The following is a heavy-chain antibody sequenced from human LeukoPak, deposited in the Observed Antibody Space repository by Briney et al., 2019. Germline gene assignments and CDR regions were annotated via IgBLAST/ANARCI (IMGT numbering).Heavy chain of an antibody. Sequence: SETLSLTCTVSGGSISSSSYYWGWIRQPPGKGLEWIGSIYYSGSTYYNPSLKSRVTISVDTSKNQFSLKLSSVTAADTAVYYCARLGIVVVPAATFFDYWGQGTLVTVPS. D-gene: IGHD2-2*01. J-gene: IGHJ4*02. CDR1: GGSISSSSYY. CDR3: ARLGIVVVPAATFFDY. CDR2: IYYSGST. V-gene: IGHV4-39*01.